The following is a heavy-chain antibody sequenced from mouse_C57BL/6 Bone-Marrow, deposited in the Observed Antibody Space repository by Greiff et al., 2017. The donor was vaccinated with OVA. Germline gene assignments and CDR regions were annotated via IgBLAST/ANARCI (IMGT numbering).Heavy chain of an antibody. CDR2: IWTGGGT. D-gene: IGHD2-3*01. V-gene: IGHV2-9-1*01. Sequence: VQLQESGPGLVAPSQSLSITCTVSGFSLTSYAISWVRQPPGKGLEWLGVIWTGGGTNYNSALKSRLSISKDNSKSQVFLKMNSLQTDDTARYYCARNRDGYYLYAMDYWGQGTSGTVSS. J-gene: IGHJ4*01. CDR1: GFSLTSYA. CDR3: ARNRDGYYLYAMDY.